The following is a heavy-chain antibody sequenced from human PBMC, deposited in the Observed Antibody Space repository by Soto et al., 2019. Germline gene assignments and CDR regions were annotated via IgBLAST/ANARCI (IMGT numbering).Heavy chain of an antibody. CDR3: ARWNGFGDS. CDR2: FRGGSGAI. V-gene: IGHV3-23*01. D-gene: IGHD1-1*01. J-gene: IGHJ4*02. CDR1: GFSLGPYG. Sequence: QLLQSGGGLVQPGGSLRLSCAVSGFSLGPYGVTWVRQTPEKGLEWVTGFRGGSGAIFYADSVRGRFTISRDSSTAYLQMNNLRPEDTAVYFCARWNGFGDSWGQGSLVTVSS.